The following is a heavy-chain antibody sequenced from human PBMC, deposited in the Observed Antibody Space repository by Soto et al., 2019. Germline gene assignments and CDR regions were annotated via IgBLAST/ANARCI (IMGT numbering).Heavy chain of an antibody. Sequence: ASVKVSCKASGGTFSSYAISWVRQAPGQGLEWMGWINTNTGNPTYAQGFTGRFVFSLDTSVSTAYQQICSLKAEDTAVYYCARTERITIFGVVRWAFDIWGQGTMVTVSS. CDR3: ARTERITIFGVVRWAFDI. CDR1: GGTFSSYA. V-gene: IGHV7-4-1*01. J-gene: IGHJ3*02. CDR2: INTNTGNP. D-gene: IGHD3-3*01.